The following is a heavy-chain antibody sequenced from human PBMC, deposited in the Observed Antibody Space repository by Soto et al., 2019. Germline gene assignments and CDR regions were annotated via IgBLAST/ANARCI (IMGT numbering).Heavy chain of an antibody. J-gene: IGHJ6*02. CDR1: GGSFSGYS. CDR3: ARGPGLRAVAERYYYYGMDV. CDR2: INHSGST. D-gene: IGHD6-19*01. V-gene: IGHV4-34*01. Sequence: PSETLSLTCAGYGGSFSGYSWSWIRQPPGKGLEWIGEINHSGSTNYNPSLKSRVTISVDTSKNQFSLNLRSVTAADTALYWCARGPGLRAVAERYYYYGMDVWGRGTTVTVSS.